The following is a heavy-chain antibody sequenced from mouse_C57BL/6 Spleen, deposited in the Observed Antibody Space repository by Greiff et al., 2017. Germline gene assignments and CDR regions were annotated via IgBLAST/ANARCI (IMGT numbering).Heavy chain of an antibody. Sequence: VQLLQSVAELVRPGASVKLSCTASGFNIKNTYMYWVKQKPEQGLEWIGRIGPANGNTKYAPKFQGKATITADTSSNTAYLQLSSLTSEATAIYYCACIYYGNSYAMGYWGQGTSVTVSS. V-gene: IGHV14-3*01. J-gene: IGHJ4*01. CDR3: ACIYYGNSYAMGY. CDR1: GFNIKNTY. D-gene: IGHD2-1*01. CDR2: IGPANGNT.